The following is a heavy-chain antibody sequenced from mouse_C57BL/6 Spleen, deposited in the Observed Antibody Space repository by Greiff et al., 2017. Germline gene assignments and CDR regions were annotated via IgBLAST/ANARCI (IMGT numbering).Heavy chain of an antibody. Sequence: QVQLKQSGAELVRPGTSVKMSCKASGYTFTNYWIGWAKQRPGHGLEWIGDIYPGGGYTTYNEKFKGKGTLTADKSSSTAYMQFSSLTSEDSAIYYGATKGGNDEGYFGYWGQGTTLTVSS. V-gene: IGHV1-63*01. CDR1: GYTFTNYW. CDR3: ATKGGNDEGYFGY. J-gene: IGHJ2*01. D-gene: IGHD2-2*01. CDR2: IYPGGGYT.